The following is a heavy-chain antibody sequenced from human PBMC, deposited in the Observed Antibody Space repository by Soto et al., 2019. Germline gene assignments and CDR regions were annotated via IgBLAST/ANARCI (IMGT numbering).Heavy chain of an antibody. V-gene: IGHV1-69*06. J-gene: IGHJ6*02. CDR3: ARGRNSSTWSNLLDRSGLDV. CDR1: GGTFSSYA. Sequence: QVQLVQAGAEAKKPGSSVKVSCKTSGGTFSSYAINWVRQAPGQGLEWMGGIVPLFRTTNYAQKFQGRVTITADTSTYTVYMELSELRSGDTAVYSCARGRNSSTWSNLLDRSGLDVWGQGTTVTVSS. CDR2: IVPLFRTT. D-gene: IGHD6-13*01.